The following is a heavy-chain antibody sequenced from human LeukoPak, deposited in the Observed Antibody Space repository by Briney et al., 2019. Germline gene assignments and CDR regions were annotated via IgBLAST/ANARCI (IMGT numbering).Heavy chain of an antibody. J-gene: IGHJ4*02. CDR3: ATMGTPGFDH. V-gene: IGHV1-2*02. Sequence: ASVMVSCKASGYTFTGYYIHWVRQAPGQGLEWMGWINPNSGGTNSAQKFQGRVTMTRDTSISAAYMELSRLRSDDTAMYYCATMGTPGFDHWGQGTLITVPS. CDR1: GYTFTGYY. CDR2: INPNSGGT. D-gene: IGHD1-14*01.